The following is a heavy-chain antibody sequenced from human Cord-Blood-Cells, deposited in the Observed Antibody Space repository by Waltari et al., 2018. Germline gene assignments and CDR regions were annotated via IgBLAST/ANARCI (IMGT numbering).Heavy chain of an antibody. V-gene: IGHV1-69*10. Sequence: QVQLVQSGAEVKKPGSSVKVSCKASGGTFSSYAISWVRQAPGQGLEWMGGIIPILGIANYAQKFQGRVTITADKSTGTAYMELSSLRSEDTAVYYCATNPLQYYYDSSGYYFDYWGQGTLVTVSS. J-gene: IGHJ4*02. CDR3: ATNPLQYYYDSSGYYFDY. CDR1: GGTFSSYA. D-gene: IGHD3-22*01. CDR2: IIPILGIA.